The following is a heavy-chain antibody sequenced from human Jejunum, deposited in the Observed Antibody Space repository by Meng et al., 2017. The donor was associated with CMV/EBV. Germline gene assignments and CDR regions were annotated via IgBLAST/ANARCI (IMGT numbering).Heavy chain of an antibody. Sequence: FDSYDYRWMRQEPGRGLGRVGGVQPVHGVGKYAQKFQNRVNINTDKSTGTVYIELRSMRSENKAVYYCARDSREMKVFGAVASSWFDPWGQGTLVTVSS. V-gene: IGHV1-69*10. J-gene: IGHJ5*02. D-gene: IGHD3-3*01. CDR3: ARDSREMKVFGAVASSWFDP. CDR1: FDSYD. CDR2: VQPVHGVG.